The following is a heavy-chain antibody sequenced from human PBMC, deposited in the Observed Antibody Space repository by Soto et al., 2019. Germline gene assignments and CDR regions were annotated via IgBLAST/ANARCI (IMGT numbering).Heavy chain of an antibody. J-gene: IGHJ6*02. V-gene: IGHV4-39*01. CDR2: IYYSGST. CDR3: ASVVVPAAIPYYYYGMDV. CDR1: GGSISSSSYY. Sequence: ASETLSLTCTVSGGSISSSSYYWGWIRQPPGKGLEWIGSIYYSGSTYYNPSLKSRVTISVDTSKNQFSLKLSSVTAADTAVYYCASVVVPAAIPYYYYGMDVWGQGTTVTVSS. D-gene: IGHD2-2*02.